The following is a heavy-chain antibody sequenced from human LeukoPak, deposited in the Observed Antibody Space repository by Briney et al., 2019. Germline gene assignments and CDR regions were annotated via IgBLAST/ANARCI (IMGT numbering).Heavy chain of an antibody. J-gene: IGHJ4*02. CDR1: GYTFTNYY. CDR2: INPSGGST. D-gene: IGHD3-22*01. Sequence: ASVKVSCKASGYTFTNYYMHWVRQAPGQGLEWMGIINPSGGSTSYAQKFQGRVTMTRDTSTSTVYMELSSLRSEDTAVYYCARGDYDSSGYYSNFDYWGQGTLVTVSS. V-gene: IGHV1-46*01. CDR3: ARGDYDSSGYYSNFDY.